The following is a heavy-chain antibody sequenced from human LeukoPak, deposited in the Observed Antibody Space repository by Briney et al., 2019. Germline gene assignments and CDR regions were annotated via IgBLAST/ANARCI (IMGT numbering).Heavy chain of an antibody. J-gene: IGHJ5*02. CDR1: GGSISSGGYY. V-gene: IGHV4-31*03. CDR3: ARDCYYGSGSYHNWFDP. Sequence: SQTLSLTCTVSGGSISSGGYYWSWIRQHPGKGLEWIGYIYYSGSTYYNPSLKSRVTISVDTSKNQFSLKLSSVTAADTAVYYCARDCYYGSGSYHNWFDPWGQGTLVTVSS. D-gene: IGHD3-10*01. CDR2: IYYSGST.